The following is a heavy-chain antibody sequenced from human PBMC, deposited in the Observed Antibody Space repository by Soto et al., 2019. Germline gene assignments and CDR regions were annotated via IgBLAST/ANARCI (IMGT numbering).Heavy chain of an antibody. Sequence: EVQLVESGGGLVKPGGSRRLSCAASGFTFSSYSMNWVRQAPGKGLEWVSSISSSSSSIYYADSVKGRFTISRDNAKNSLYLQMNRLRPEDTAVYYCAGYCSGGSCYSEADYWGQGTLVTVSS. CDR1: GFTFSSYS. V-gene: IGHV3-21*01. D-gene: IGHD2-15*01. CDR2: ISSSSSSI. J-gene: IGHJ4*02. CDR3: AGYCSGGSCYSEADY.